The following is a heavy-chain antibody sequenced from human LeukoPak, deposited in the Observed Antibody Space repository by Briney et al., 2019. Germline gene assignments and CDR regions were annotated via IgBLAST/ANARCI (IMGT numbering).Heavy chain of an antibody. Sequence: SETLSLTCTVSGGSISSYYWSWIRQPPGKGLEWVGYIYYSGSTNYNPSLKSRVTISVDTSKNQFSLKLSSVTAADTAVYYCASLPNSVWGSYRDYWGQGTLVTVSS. V-gene: IGHV4-59*08. CDR2: IYYSGST. CDR1: GGSISSYY. D-gene: IGHD3-16*02. J-gene: IGHJ4*02. CDR3: ASLPNSVWGSYRDY.